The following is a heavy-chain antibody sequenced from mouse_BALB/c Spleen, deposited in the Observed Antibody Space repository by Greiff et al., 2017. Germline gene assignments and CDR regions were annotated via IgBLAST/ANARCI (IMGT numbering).Heavy chain of an antibody. CDR3: ARGPDYYAMDY. CDR1: GYTFTSYW. CDR2: IDPSDSYT. J-gene: IGHJ4*01. Sequence: QVQLQQPGAELVKPGASVKLSCKASGYTFTSYWMHWVKQRPGQGLEWIGEIDPSDSYTNYNQKFKGKATLTVDKSSSTAYMQLSSLTSEDSAVYYCARGPDYYAMDYWGQGTSVTVSS. V-gene: IGHV1-69*02.